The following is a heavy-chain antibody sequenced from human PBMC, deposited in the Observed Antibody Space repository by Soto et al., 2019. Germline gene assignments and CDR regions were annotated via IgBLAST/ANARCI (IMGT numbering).Heavy chain of an antibody. J-gene: IGHJ4*02. D-gene: IGHD2-2*01. CDR3: ARRGRGYCSSTSCRGQYSSSWYFDY. V-gene: IGHV3-30-3*01. CDR2: ISYDGSNK. Sequence: GGSLRLSCAASGFTFSSYAMHWVRQAPGKWLEWVAVISYDGSNKYYADSVKGRFTISRDNSKNTLYLQMNSLRAEDTAVYYCARRGRGYCSSTSCRGQYSSSWYFDYWGQGTLVTVSS. CDR1: GFTFSSYA.